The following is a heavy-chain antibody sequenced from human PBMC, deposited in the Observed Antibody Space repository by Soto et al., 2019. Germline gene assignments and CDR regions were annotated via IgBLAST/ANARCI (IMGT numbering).Heavy chain of an antibody. D-gene: IGHD1-26*01. CDR3: ARLRWEQPWVFDY. CDR1: GGSFSGYY. V-gene: IGHV4-34*01. CDR2: INHSGGT. J-gene: IGHJ4*02. Sequence: KSSETLSLTCAVYGGSFSGYYWSWIRQPPVKGLEWIGEINHSGGTNYNLSLKSRVTISVDTSKNQFSLKLSSVTAADTAVFYCARLRWEQPWVFDYWGQGTLVTVSS.